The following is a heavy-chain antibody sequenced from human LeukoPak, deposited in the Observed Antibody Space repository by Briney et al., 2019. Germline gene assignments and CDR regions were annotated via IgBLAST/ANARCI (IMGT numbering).Heavy chain of an antibody. CDR3: AREGRYYDSSGLDP. D-gene: IGHD3-22*01. CDR1: GGSISSGGYS. V-gene: IGHV4-30-2*01. J-gene: IGHJ5*02. Sequence: SQTLSLTCAVSGGSISSGGYSWSWIRQPPGKGLEWIGYIYHSGSTYYNPSLKSRVTISVDRSKNQFSLKLSSVTAADTAVYYCAREGRYYDSSGLDPWGQGTLVTVSS. CDR2: IYHSGST.